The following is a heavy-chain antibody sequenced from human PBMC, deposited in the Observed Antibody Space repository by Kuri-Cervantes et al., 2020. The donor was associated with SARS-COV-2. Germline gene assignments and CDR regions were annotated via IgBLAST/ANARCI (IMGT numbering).Heavy chain of an antibody. CDR2: ITPFNGNT. Sequence: SVKVSCKASGVSFDYRFLHWVRQAPGQALEWMGWITPFNGNTNYAQRFQDRVTITRDRSMSTAYMELSSLRFEDTAMYYCARSGPGAISREDGAFDIWGQGTMVTISS. CDR1: GVSFDYRF. D-gene: IGHD5-24*01. CDR3: ARSGPGAISREDGAFDI. J-gene: IGHJ3*02. V-gene: IGHV1-45*02.